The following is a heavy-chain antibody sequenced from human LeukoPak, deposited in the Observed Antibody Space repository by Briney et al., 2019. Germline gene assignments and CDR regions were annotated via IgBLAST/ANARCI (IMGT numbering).Heavy chain of an antibody. D-gene: IGHD3-10*02. Sequence: PGGSLRLSCAASGFTFDDYAMHWVRQAPGKGLEWVSGISWNSGSIGYADSVKGRFTISRDNAKNSLYLQMNSLRAEDTAVYYCAELGITMIGGVWGKGTTATISS. V-gene: IGHV3-9*01. CDR2: ISWNSGSI. CDR1: GFTFDDYA. CDR3: AELGITMIGGV. J-gene: IGHJ6*04.